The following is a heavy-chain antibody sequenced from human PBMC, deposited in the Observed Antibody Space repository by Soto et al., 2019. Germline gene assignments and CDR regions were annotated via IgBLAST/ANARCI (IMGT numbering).Heavy chain of an antibody. D-gene: IGHD4-17*01. CDR2: ISAYNGNT. J-gene: IGHJ6*03. CDR3: ARDRATYGDYGAYYNYMDV. V-gene: IGHV1-18*01. Sequence: ASVKVSCKASGYTFTSYGISWVRQAPGQGLEWMGWISAYNGNTNYAQKLQGRVTMTTDTSTSTAYMELRSLRSDDTAVYYCARDRATYGDYGAYYNYMDVWGKGTTVTVSS. CDR1: GYTFTSYG.